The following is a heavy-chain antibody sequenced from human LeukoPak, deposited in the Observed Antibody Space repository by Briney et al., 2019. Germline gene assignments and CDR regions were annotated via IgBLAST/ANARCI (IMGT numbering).Heavy chain of an antibody. D-gene: IGHD1-26*01. V-gene: IGHV1-2*02. CDR1: GYTFTGYY. CDR3: ARGIVGATVGPFDY. J-gene: IGHJ4*02. CDR2: INPNSGGT. Sequence: WASVKVSCKASGYTFTGYYMHWVRQTPGQGLECLGWINPNSGGTNYAQKFQGRVTMTRDTSISTAYMELSRLRSDDTAVYYCARGIVGATVGPFDYWGQGTLVTVSS.